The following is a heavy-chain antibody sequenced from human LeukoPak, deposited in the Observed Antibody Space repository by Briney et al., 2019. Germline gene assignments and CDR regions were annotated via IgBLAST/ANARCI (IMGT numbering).Heavy chain of an antibody. Sequence: GGSLRLSCAASGFTFSSYAMSWVRQAPXKXLEWVSAISGSGGSTYYAGSVKGRFTISRDNSKNTLYLQMNSLRAEDTAVYYCAKCARYDFWSGIYYFDYWGQGTLVTVSS. V-gene: IGHV3-23*01. CDR3: AKCARYDFWSGIYYFDY. J-gene: IGHJ4*02. CDR1: GFTFSSYA. CDR2: ISGSGGST. D-gene: IGHD3-3*01.